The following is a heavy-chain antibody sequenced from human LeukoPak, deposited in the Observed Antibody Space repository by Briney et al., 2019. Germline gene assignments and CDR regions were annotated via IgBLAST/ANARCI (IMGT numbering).Heavy chain of an antibody. CDR1: GFTFRSCA. V-gene: IGHV3-23*01. D-gene: IGHD2-15*01. J-gene: IGHJ4*02. CDR3: ATGMAGYCSGDSCPLFDY. Sequence: GGSLRLSCGASGFTFRSCAMSWVRQAPGKGLEWVSAISGSGGSTYYADSVKGRFTISRDNSKNTLYLQMNSLRAEDTAVYYCATGMAGYCSGDSCPLFDYWGQGTLVTVSS. CDR2: ISGSGGST.